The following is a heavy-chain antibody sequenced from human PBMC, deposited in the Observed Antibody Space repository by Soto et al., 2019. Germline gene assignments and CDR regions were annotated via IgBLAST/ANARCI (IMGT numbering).Heavy chain of an antibody. V-gene: IGHV4-34*01. Sequence: SETLSLTCAVYGGSFSGYYWSWIRQPPGKGLEWIGEINHSGSTNYNPSLKSRVTISVDTSKNQFSLKLSSVTAADTAVYYCASSGRQQLVHYFDYWGQGTLGTVSS. CDR3: ASSGRQQLVHYFDY. CDR1: GGSFSGYY. CDR2: INHSGST. J-gene: IGHJ4*02. D-gene: IGHD6-13*01.